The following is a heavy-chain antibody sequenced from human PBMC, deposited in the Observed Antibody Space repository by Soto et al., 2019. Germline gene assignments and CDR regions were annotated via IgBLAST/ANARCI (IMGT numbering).Heavy chain of an antibody. CDR2: IYYSGST. Sequence: SETLSLTCTVSVGSISSYYWSLIRQPPGKGLEWIGYIYYSGSTNYNPSLKIRVTISVYTSKNHFSLKLSSLTAADTAVYYCATMLREYPYNDFSSGYDVTPFEPWGQETMVTVSS. J-gene: IGHJ5*02. D-gene: IGHD3-3*01. V-gene: IGHV4-59*01. CDR3: ATMLREYPYNDFSSGYDVTPFEP. CDR1: VGSISSYY.